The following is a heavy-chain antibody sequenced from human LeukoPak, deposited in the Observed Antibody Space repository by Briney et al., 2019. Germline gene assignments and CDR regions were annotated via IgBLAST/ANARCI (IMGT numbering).Heavy chain of an antibody. Sequence: SVDVSCKASGGTFSSYAISWVRQAPGQGLEWMGGIIPIFGTANYAQKFQGRVTITADESTSTDYMELSSLRSEDTAVYYCARGGYYDILTGYPHPFDYWGQGTLVTVSS. CDR1: GGTFSSYA. V-gene: IGHV1-69*13. CDR2: IIPIFGTA. CDR3: ARGGYYDILTGYPHPFDY. J-gene: IGHJ4*02. D-gene: IGHD3-9*01.